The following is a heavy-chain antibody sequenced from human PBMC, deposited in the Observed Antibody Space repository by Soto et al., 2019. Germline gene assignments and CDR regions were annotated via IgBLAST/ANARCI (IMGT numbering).Heavy chain of an antibody. CDR1: GFSFRNYG. CDR3: AKDYDYGDSLPFDY. D-gene: IGHD4-17*01. V-gene: IGHV3-23*01. Sequence: VQLLEAGGGLVQPGGSLRLSCAASGFSFRNYGMSWVRQAPGKGLEWLSAIIGNGDTAYYADSVRGRFTISRDNSKNTLYLQLNDLGAEDMAIYYCAKDYDYGDSLPFDYWGQGTLVTVSS. J-gene: IGHJ4*02. CDR2: IIGNGDTA.